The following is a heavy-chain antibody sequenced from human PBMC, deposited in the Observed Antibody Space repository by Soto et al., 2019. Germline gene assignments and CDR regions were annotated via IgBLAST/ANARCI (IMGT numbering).Heavy chain of an antibody. V-gene: IGHV3-48*02. CDR1: GFTFSGYS. D-gene: IGHD1-26*01. Sequence: GGSLRLSCAASGFTFSGYSMNWVRQAPGKGLEWISYISSLSSPRYYAESVEGRFIISRDNAKNSLYLQMNSLRDEDTAVYFCAREDILGARSFDYWGQGALVTVSS. CDR3: AREDILGARSFDY. J-gene: IGHJ4*02. CDR2: ISSLSSPR.